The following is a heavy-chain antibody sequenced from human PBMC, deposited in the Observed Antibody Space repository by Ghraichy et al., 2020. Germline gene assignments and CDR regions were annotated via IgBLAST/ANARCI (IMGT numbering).Heavy chain of an antibody. CDR2: TYFRSKWDN. V-gene: IGHV6-1*01. Sequence: SQTLSLTCAISGDSVSSTSATWSWIRPSPSRGLEWLGRTYFRSKWDNDYAMSMKGRITINPDTSKNQFALQLNSVTPEYTAVYYCARSRSGTVDYWGQGTQVTVSS. CDR3: ARSRSGTVDY. J-gene: IGHJ4*02. CDR1: GDSVSSTSAT. D-gene: IGHD6-19*01.